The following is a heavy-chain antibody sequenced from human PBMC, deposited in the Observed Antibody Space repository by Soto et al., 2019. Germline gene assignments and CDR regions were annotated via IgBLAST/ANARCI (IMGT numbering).Heavy chain of an antibody. CDR3: ARDPATAYSSSSFDY. CDR1: GYSFTTYG. J-gene: IGHJ4*02. Sequence: RASVKVSCKASGYSFTTYGITWLRQAPGQGLEWVGWISAYDGSTNYAQKLLGRVSMTTESSTNTAYMELRSLRSDDTAVYYCARDPATAYSSSSFDYWGQGTLVTVSS. CDR2: ISAYDGST. D-gene: IGHD6-6*01. V-gene: IGHV1-18*04.